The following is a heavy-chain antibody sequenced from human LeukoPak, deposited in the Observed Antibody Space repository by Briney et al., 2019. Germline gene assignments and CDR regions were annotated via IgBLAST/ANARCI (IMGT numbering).Heavy chain of an antibody. Sequence: SETLSLTCAVYGGSFSGYYWSWIRQPPGKGLEWIGEINHSGSTNYDPSLKSRVTISVDTSKNQFSLKLSSVTAADTAVYYCARGRDFWSRDFDYWGQGTLVTVSS. J-gene: IGHJ4*02. CDR3: ARGRDFWSRDFDY. D-gene: IGHD3-3*01. V-gene: IGHV4-34*01. CDR1: GGSFSGYY. CDR2: INHSGST.